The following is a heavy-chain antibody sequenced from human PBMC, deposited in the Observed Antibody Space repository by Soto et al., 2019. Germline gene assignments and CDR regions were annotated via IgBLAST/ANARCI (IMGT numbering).Heavy chain of an antibody. CDR3: TADDAIQLWSPPDH. CDR2: IRANTAGGTT. CDR1: GFIFSDAW. Sequence: DVQLVESGGGLVKPGGSLRLSCAASGFIFSDAWMSWVRQAPGKGLEWVGRIRANTAGGTTDYAAPVKGRFTVSRDDSKKTLYLQMNSLKPEDTAVYYCTADDAIQLWSPPDHWGQGTLVTVSS. J-gene: IGHJ4*02. V-gene: IGHV3-15*01. D-gene: IGHD5-18*01.